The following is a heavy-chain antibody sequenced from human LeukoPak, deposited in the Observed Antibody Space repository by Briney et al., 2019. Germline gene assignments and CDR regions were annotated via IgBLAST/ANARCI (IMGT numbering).Heavy chain of an antibody. D-gene: IGHD3-16*02. CDR1: GGSFSAYY. CDR2: IYYSGST. V-gene: IGHV4-59*08. CDR3: ATQSMITFGGVIASHGYFQH. J-gene: IGHJ1*01. Sequence: SETLSLTCAVYGGSFSAYYWSWIRQPPGKGLEWIGYIYYSGSTNYNPSLKSRVTISVDTSKNQFSLKLSSVTAADTAVYYCATQSMITFGGVIASHGYFQHWGQGTLVTVSS.